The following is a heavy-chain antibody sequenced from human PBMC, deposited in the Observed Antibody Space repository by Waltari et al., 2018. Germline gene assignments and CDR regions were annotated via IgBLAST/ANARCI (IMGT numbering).Heavy chain of an antibody. CDR3: ARWAMATGPHYYYGMDV. CDR2: MNPNSGNT. D-gene: IGHD5-18*01. Sequence: QVQLVQSGAEVKKPGASVKVSCKASGYTFTSYDINWVRQATGQGLEWMGWMNPNSGNTGYAQKFQGRVTMTRNTSISTAYMELSSLRSEDTAVYYCARWAMATGPHYYYGMDVWGQGTTVTVSS. CDR1: GYTFTSYD. V-gene: IGHV1-8*01. J-gene: IGHJ6*02.